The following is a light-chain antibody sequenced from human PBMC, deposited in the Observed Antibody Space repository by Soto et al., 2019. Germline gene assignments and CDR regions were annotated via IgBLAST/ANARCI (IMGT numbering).Light chain of an antibody. Sequence: EIVLPQSPGTLSLSPGERANVSCRTSQSVSSSYLAWYQQKPGQAPRLLIYGASSRATGIPDRFSGSGSGTDFTLTISRLEPEDCAVYYCQQYGSSPRTFGQGTKVEIK. CDR3: QQYGSSPRT. V-gene: IGKV3-20*01. CDR2: GAS. CDR1: QSVSSSY. J-gene: IGKJ1*01.